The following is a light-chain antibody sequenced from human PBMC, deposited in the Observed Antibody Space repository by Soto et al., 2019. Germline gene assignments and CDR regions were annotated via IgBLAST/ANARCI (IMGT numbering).Light chain of an antibody. CDR1: QGIRND. CDR2: AAS. J-gene: IGKJ4*01. CDR3: QQLSRYPLT. Sequence: IQMTQSPSSLSASVGDTVTITCRASQGIRNDLGWYQQKPGKAPNLLIYAASSLQSGVPSRFSGSGSETEFSLTIRALQPEDFATYYCQQLSRYPLTFGGGTKVDIK. V-gene: IGKV1-17*01.